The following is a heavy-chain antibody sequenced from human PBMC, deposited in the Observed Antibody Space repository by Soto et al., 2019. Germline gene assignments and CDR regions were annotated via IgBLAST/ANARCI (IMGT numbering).Heavy chain of an antibody. J-gene: IGHJ2*01. Sequence: EVQLVESGGGLVQPGGSLKLSCAASGFTFSGSAVHWVRQASGKGLEWVGRIRSKANNSATVYAASVKGRFTISRDDSKNTAYLQMNSLKTEDTAVYYCTRHAVQYCGGDCYLLPYFDLWGRGTLVTVSS. CDR1: GFTFSGSA. CDR2: IRSKANNSAT. CDR3: TRHAVQYCGGDCYLLPYFDL. D-gene: IGHD2-21*02. V-gene: IGHV3-73*02.